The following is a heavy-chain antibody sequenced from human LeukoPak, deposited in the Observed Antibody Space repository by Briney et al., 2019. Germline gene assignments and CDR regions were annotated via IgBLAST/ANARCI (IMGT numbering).Heavy chain of an antibody. CDR1: GFTFKTFG. V-gene: IGHV3-30*03. Sequence: GGSLRLSCAASGFTFKTFGMHWVRQAPGKGLEWVAVISFDGSEKYYADSVKGRFTISRDNSKNTLYLQMNSLRAEDTAVYYCARDYRSIAVAGVDYWGQGTLVTVSS. D-gene: IGHD6-19*01. CDR3: ARDYRSIAVAGVDY. CDR2: ISFDGSEK. J-gene: IGHJ4*02.